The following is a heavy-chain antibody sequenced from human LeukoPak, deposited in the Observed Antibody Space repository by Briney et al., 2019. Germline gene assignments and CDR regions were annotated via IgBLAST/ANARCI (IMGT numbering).Heavy chain of an antibody. V-gene: IGHV4-61*02. CDR2: IYTSGNT. D-gene: IGHD2-8*01. J-gene: IGHJ6*03. CDR1: GGSISTSTYY. CDR3: ARDVPYCTNGICYVRDYYYYMDV. Sequence: SETLSLTCFVSGGSISTSTYYWSWIRQPAGKGLEWIGRIYTSGNTNYNPSLKSRVTMSVDTSKNQFSLKLSSVTAADTAVYYCARDVPYCTNGICYVRDYYYYMDVWGKGTTVTVSS.